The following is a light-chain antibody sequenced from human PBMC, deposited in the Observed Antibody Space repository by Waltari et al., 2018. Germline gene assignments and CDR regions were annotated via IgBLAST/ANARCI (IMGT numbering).Light chain of an antibody. J-gene: IGKJ5*01. CDR3: QQYGNSPIT. Sequence: EIVLTQSPGTLSLSPGERATLSCRASQSVSRSYLAWYQQKPGQAPRLLIYGASSRATGIPDRFSGNGSGTDFTLTISRLEPEDFAVYYCQQYGNSPITFGQGTRLEIK. V-gene: IGKV3-20*01. CDR1: QSVSRSY. CDR2: GAS.